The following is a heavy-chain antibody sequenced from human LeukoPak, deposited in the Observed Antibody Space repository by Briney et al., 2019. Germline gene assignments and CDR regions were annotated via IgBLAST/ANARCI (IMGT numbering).Heavy chain of an antibody. V-gene: IGHV4-39*01. J-gene: IGHJ3*02. CDR1: GGSISSSSYY. Sequence: SETLSLTCTVSGGSISSSSYYWGWIRQPPGKGLEWIGSIYYSGSTYYNPSLKSRVTISVDTSKNQFSLKLSSVTAADTAVYYCARLFRSGPYDAFDIWGQGTMVTVSS. D-gene: IGHD3-10*01. CDR2: IYYSGST. CDR3: ARLFRSGPYDAFDI.